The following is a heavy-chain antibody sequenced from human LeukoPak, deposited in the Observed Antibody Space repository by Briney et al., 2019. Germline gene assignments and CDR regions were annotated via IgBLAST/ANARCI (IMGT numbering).Heavy chain of an antibody. D-gene: IGHD4-17*01. CDR2: IYHSGST. Sequence: SETLSLTCAVSGYSISSDNYWVWIRQPPGQGLEWTGGIYHSGSTYYNPSLKSRVTMSVDTSKNQFSLKLSSVTAADTAVYYCARDIVYLTDEDYGWGQGTLVTVSS. CDR3: ARDIVYLTDEDYG. V-gene: IGHV4-38-2*02. J-gene: IGHJ4*02. CDR1: GYSISSDNY.